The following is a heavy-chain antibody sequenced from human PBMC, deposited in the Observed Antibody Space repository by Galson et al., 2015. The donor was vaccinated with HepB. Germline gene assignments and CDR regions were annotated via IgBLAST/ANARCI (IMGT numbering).Heavy chain of an antibody. J-gene: IGHJ4*02. D-gene: IGHD2-15*01. V-gene: IGHV3-23*01. Sequence: SLRLSCAASGFTFSCCAMTWVRQTPGKGLEWISLIHNDGETTQHADSVKGRFSISRDNSKNEVSLQMNSLRAEDTAVYFCAKDREVGYCSGGSCSPPDSWGQGTLVTVSS. CDR2: IHNDGETT. CDR1: GFTFSCCA. CDR3: AKDREVGYCSGGSCSPPDS.